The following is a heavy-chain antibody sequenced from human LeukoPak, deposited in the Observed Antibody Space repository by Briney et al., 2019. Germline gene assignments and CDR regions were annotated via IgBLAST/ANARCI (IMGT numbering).Heavy chain of an antibody. J-gene: IGHJ6*03. CDR1: GGSFSGYY. CDR3: ARECRWGYYSYYYYMDV. Sequence: PSETLSLTCAVYGGSFSGYYWSWIRQPPGKGLEWIGEINHSGSTNYNPSLKSRVTISVDTSKNQFSLKLSSVTAADTAVYYCARECRWGYYSYYYYMDVWGKGTTVTVSS. V-gene: IGHV4-34*01. D-gene: IGHD5-18*01. CDR2: INHSGST.